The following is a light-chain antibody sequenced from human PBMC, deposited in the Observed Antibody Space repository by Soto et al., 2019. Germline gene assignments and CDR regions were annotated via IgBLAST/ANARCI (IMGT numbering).Light chain of an antibody. V-gene: IGKV2-28*01. CDR2: LGP. Sequence: VMTQSPLSLPVTLGQPASISCRSGQSLLHSNGYNYLDWYLQQPGQSPPLLLYLGPNRVSGVPDMFGGSGSGTDCTLLISRVEAEDVGVYYCMQALQTQTFGQGTK. J-gene: IGKJ1*01. CDR1: QSLLHSNGYNY. CDR3: MQALQTQT.